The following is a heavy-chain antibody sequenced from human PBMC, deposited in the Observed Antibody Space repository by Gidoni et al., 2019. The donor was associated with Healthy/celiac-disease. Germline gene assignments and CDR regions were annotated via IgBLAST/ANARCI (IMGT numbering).Heavy chain of an antibody. CDR2: IYTSGST. V-gene: IGHV4-4*07. CDR3: ARSGWSEISGYWYFDY. Sequence: QVQLQESGPGLVKPSETLSLTCTVSGGSISSYYWSWIRQPAGKGLEWLGRIYTSGSTNYNPSLKSRVTMSVDTSKNQFSLKLSSVTAADTAVYYCARSGWSEISGYWYFDYWGQGTLVTVSS. D-gene: IGHD3-22*01. J-gene: IGHJ4*02. CDR1: GGSISSYY.